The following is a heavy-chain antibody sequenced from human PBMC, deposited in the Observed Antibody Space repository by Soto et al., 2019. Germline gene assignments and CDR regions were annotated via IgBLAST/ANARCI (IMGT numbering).Heavy chain of an antibody. V-gene: IGHV3-9*01. Sequence: EVQLVESGGGLVQPGRSLRLSCAASGFTFDDYAMHWVRQAPGKGLEWVSGISWNSGSIGYADSVKGRFTISRDNAKNSLYLQMNSLRAEDTALYYCAKDKGIAVAGTIGWFDPWGQGTLVTVSS. CDR1: GFTFDDYA. CDR3: AKDKGIAVAGTIGWFDP. CDR2: ISWNSGSI. J-gene: IGHJ5*02. D-gene: IGHD6-19*01.